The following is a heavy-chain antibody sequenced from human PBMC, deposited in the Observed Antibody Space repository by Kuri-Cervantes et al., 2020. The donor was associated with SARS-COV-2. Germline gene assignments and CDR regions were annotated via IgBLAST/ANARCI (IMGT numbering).Heavy chain of an antibody. CDR2: IKQDGSEK. CDR1: GFNFSRTD. D-gene: IGHD3-9*01. J-gene: IGHJ4*02. CDR3: ARDWLRGGFDY. Sequence: GESLKISCAASGFNFSRTDMHWVRQAPGKGLEWVANIKQDGSEKYYVDSVKGRFTISRDNAKNSLYLQMNSLRAEDTAAYYCARDWLRGGFDYWGQGTLVTVSS. V-gene: IGHV3-7*05.